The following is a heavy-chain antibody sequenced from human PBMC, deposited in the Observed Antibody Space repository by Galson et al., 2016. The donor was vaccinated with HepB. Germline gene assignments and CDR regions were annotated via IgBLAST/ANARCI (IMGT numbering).Heavy chain of an antibody. CDR2: IRSTTYGGTT. Sequence: SLRLSCATSGYFFGHYALSWFRQAPGKGLEWVGFIRSTTYGGTTEYAASAMGRFSISKDDSKSTAYLQMNNLRIEDTGLYFCARGGNCSRGPRYQRIEYYDHWGRGILVTVSS. CDR3: ARGGNCSRGPRYQRIEYYDH. V-gene: IGHV3-49*03. J-gene: IGHJ4*02. CDR1: GYFFGHYA. D-gene: IGHD2-15*01.